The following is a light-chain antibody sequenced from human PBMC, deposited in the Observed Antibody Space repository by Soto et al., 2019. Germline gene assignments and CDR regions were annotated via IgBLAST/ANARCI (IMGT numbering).Light chain of an antibody. CDR1: ESVSNL. CDR2: DVS. CDR3: QQRSSWPLT. V-gene: IGKV3-11*01. Sequence: PLSCWASESVSNLLAWYQQKPGQAPRLLIYDVSNRATGIPARFSGRGSGTDFTLTISSLESEDFAVYYCQQRSSWPLTFGGGTKVEFK. J-gene: IGKJ4*01.